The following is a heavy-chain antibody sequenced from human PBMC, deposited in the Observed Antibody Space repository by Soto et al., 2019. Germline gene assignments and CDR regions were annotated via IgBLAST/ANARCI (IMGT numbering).Heavy chain of an antibody. D-gene: IGHD6-6*01. CDR2: IIPIFGTA. V-gene: IGHV1-69*13. CDR3: ASPDAESSSPRARDYYYGMDV. Sequence: GASVKVSCKASGGTFSSYAISWVRQAPGQGLEWMGGIIPIFGTANYAQKFQGRVTITADESTSTAYMELSSLRSEDTAVNYCASPDAESSSPRARDYYYGMDVWGQGTTVTVSS. J-gene: IGHJ6*02. CDR1: GGTFSSYA.